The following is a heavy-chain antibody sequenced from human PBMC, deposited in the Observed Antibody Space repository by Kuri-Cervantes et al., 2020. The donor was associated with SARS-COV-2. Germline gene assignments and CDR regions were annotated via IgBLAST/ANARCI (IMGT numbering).Heavy chain of an antibody. CDR3: VRDGDHWNFDY. Sequence: GSLRLSCAASGFTFSSYSMNWVRQAPGKGLEWVSSISSSSSYIYYADSVKGRFTISRDNAKNMLFLQMNSLRAEDTAVYYCVRDGDHWNFDYWGQGTLVTVSS. V-gene: IGHV3-21*01. CDR1: GFTFSSYS. CDR2: ISSSSSYI. D-gene: IGHD1-1*01. J-gene: IGHJ4*02.